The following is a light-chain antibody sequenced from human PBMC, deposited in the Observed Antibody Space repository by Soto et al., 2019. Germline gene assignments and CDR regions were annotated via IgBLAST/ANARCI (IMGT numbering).Light chain of an antibody. Sequence: QSVLTQPASVSGSPGQSITISCTGTSSDVGGYNFVSWYQHHPGKAPKLMIYEVNNRPSGVSNRFSGSKSGNTASLTISGLQAEDEADYYCSSYTTSSTYVLFGGGTKLTVL. CDR3: SSYTTSSTYVL. J-gene: IGLJ2*01. CDR2: EVN. V-gene: IGLV2-14*01. CDR1: SSDVGGYNF.